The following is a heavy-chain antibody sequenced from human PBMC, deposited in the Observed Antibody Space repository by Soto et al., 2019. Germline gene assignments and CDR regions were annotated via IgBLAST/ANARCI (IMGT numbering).Heavy chain of an antibody. CDR2: IATYNSNK. CDR3: ARVLRGVVNWFDP. J-gene: IGHJ5*02. CDR1: GDTFTNFG. V-gene: IGHV1-18*01. Sequence: ASVKVSCKTSGDTFTNFGLSWVRQAPGQGLEWMGWIATYNSNKNYAQKFQGRLTLTTDTSTSTGYMELKSLEYDDTAVYYCARVLRGVVNWFDPWGQGALVTVSS. D-gene: IGHD3-10*01.